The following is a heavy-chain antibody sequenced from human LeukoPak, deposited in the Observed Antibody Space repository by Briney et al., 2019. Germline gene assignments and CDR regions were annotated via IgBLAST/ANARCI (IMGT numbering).Heavy chain of an antibody. CDR1: GGSISSSSCY. CDR2: IYYSGST. CDR3: ASLTIVVVPAFYYYYYYGMDV. D-gene: IGHD2-2*01. Sequence: SETLSLTCTVSGGSISSSSCYWGWIRQPPGKGLEWIGSIYYSGSTYYNPSLKSRVPISVDTSKNQFSLKLRSVTAADTAVYYCASLTIVVVPAFYYYYYYGMDVWGQGTTVTVSS. V-gene: IGHV4-39*01. J-gene: IGHJ6*02.